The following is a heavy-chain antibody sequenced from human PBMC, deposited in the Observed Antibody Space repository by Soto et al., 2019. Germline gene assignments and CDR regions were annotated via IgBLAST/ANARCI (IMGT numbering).Heavy chain of an antibody. D-gene: IGHD3-10*01. CDR3: ARHRTPYVYGSGSYPYDAFDI. CDR1: GGSISSYY. CDR2: IYYSGST. Sequence: SETLSLTCTVSGGSISSYYWSWIRQPPGKGLEWIGYIYYSGSTNYNPSLKSRVTISVDTSKNQFSLKLNSVTAADTAVYYCARHRTPYVYGSGSYPYDAFDIWGQGTMVTISS. J-gene: IGHJ3*02. V-gene: IGHV4-59*08.